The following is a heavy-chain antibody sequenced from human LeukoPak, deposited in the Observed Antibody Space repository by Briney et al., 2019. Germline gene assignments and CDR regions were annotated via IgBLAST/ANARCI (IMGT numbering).Heavy chain of an antibody. J-gene: IGHJ4*02. CDR3: ARGEWLGFDY. Sequence: YWSWIRQPPGKGLEWIGYIYYSGSTNYNPSLKSRVTISVDTSKNQFSLKLSSVTAADTAVYYCARGEWLGFDYWGQGTLVTVSS. D-gene: IGHD6-19*01. CDR2: IYYSGST. CDR1: Y. V-gene: IGHV4-59*01.